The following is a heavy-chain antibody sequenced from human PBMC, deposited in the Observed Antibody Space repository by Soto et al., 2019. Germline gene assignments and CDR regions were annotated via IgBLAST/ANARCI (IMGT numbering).Heavy chain of an antibody. D-gene: IGHD3-16*01. V-gene: IGHV1-18*01. J-gene: IGHJ6*02. CDR2: INTYNGNT. CDR3: ARDVLIPFRWGYATPPQCNYHGMDV. Sequence: QVQLVQSGAEVMKPGASVKVSCKASGYTFTTFGISWVRQAPGQGLEWMGWINTYNGNTDYAQKFQGRVTMTTETSTRTAHMELRSLRSDDTAVYYCARDVLIPFRWGYATPPQCNYHGMDVWGQGTTVSVSS. CDR1: GYTFTTFG.